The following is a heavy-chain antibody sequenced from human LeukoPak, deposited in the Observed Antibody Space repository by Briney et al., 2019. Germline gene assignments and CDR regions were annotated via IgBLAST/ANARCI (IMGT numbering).Heavy chain of an antibody. Sequence: SETLSLTCAVYGGSLSGYFWSWIRQPPGKGLERIGEIHHTGATNYKPSLKSRVSISLDMSKNQLSLEMRSVTAADTAVYYCARGRLDYYYMDVWGRGTTVTVSS. J-gene: IGHJ6*03. CDR2: IHHTGAT. V-gene: IGHV4-34*01. CDR1: GGSLSGYF. CDR3: ARGRLDYYYMDV. D-gene: IGHD3-9*01.